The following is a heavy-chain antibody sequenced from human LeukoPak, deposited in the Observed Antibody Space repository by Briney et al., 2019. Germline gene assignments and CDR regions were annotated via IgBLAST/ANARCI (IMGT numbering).Heavy chain of an antibody. D-gene: IGHD3-3*01. CDR2: ISSSGSTI. CDR3: ARAVYGFWSGHSDYYYYMDV. V-gene: IGHV3-11*01. Sequence: PGGSLRLSCAASGFTFSDYYMSWIRQAPGKGLEWVSYISSSGSTIYYADSVKGRFTISRDNAKNSLYLQMNSLRAEDTAVYYCARAVYGFWSGHSDYYYYMDVWGKGTTVTVSS. CDR1: GFTFSDYY. J-gene: IGHJ6*03.